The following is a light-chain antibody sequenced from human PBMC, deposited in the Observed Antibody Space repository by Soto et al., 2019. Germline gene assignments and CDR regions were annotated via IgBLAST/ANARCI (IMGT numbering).Light chain of an antibody. CDR3: QHYGSSPRYT. CDR1: QSVSSSY. Sequence: EIVLTQSPGTLSLSPGERATLSCRASQSVSSSYLAWYQQKPGQGPRLLIYGASSRATGIPDRFSGSGSGTGFTLAISRLEPEDFAVYYCQHYGSSPRYTFGQGTKLEIK. CDR2: GAS. V-gene: IGKV3-20*01. J-gene: IGKJ2*01.